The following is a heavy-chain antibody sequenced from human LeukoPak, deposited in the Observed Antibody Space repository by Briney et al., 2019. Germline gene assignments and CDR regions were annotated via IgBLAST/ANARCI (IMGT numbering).Heavy chain of an antibody. Sequence: SETLSLTCAVYGGSFSGYYWSWIRQPPGKGLEWIGEINHSGSTNYNPSLKSRVTISVDTSKNQFSLKLSSVTAADTAVYYCARRLRYFDWLLPENAFDIWGQGTMVTVSS. CDR1: GGSFSGYY. CDR3: ARRLRYFDWLLPENAFDI. CDR2: INHSGST. V-gene: IGHV4-34*01. J-gene: IGHJ3*02. D-gene: IGHD3-9*01.